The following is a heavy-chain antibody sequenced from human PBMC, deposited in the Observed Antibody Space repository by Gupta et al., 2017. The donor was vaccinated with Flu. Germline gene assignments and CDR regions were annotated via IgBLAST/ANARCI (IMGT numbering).Heavy chain of an antibody. CDR3: AKDRGYNGLGLEH. CDR2: LSWNSGVI. D-gene: IGHD5-12*01. V-gene: IGHV3-9*01. CDR1: FDKFG. Sequence: FDKFGMSWVRQVTGKGLEWVAGLSWNSGVIGYADSVKGRFTISRDNAKNSLYLQMNSLRVEDTALYFCAKDRGYNGLGLEHWGQGTLVTVSS. J-gene: IGHJ4*02.